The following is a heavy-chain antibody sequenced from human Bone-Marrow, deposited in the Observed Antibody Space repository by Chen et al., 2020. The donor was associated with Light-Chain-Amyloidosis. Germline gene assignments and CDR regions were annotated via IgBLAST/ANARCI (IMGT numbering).Heavy chain of an antibody. J-gene: IGHJ4*02. V-gene: IGHV3-30-3*01. CDR3: ARVSFERGGPARPPGDS. CDR1: GFTFSNYG. Sequence: QVQLVESGGGVVQPGRSLRLSCAASGFTFSNYGMHWVRQTPGKGLEWVAVLSYDGNSNYYADSVKGRFTISRDSSKNTLYLQMNSLRAEDTAVYYCARVSFERGGPARPPGDSWGQGTLVTVSS. CDR2: LSYDGNSN. D-gene: IGHD6-6*01.